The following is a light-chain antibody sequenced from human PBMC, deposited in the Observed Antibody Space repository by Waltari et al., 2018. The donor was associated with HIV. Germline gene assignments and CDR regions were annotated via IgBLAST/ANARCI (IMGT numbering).Light chain of an antibody. CDR3: AVWDDSLTGHVV. V-gene: IGLV1-47*01. CDR1: RSNIGSNL. Sequence: QSVLTQPPSASGTPGQRVTISCSGSRSNIGSNLVYWSQQLPGMAPKLLIYRNNQRPSGVPDRFSGPKSGTSASLAISGLRSEDGADYYCAVWDDSLTGHVVFGGGTKLTVL. J-gene: IGLJ2*01. CDR2: RNN.